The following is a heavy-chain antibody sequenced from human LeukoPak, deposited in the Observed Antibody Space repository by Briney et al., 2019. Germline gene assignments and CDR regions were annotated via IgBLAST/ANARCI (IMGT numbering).Heavy chain of an antibody. D-gene: IGHD3-10*01. CDR3: ARPKNYYGSGNYYNVNRFDP. Sequence: PGGSLRPSCAASGFTFSSYWMHWVRQAPGKGLVWVSRINSDGSNTSYADSVKGRFTISRDNAKSTLYLQMNSLRAEDTAVYYCARPKNYYGSGNYYNVNRFDPWGQGTLVTVSS. CDR2: INSDGSNT. J-gene: IGHJ5*02. V-gene: IGHV3-74*01. CDR1: GFTFSSYW.